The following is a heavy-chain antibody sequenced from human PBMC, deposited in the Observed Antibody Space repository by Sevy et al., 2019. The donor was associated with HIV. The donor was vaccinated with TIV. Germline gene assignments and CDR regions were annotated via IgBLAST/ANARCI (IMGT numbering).Heavy chain of an antibody. CDR1: GYTFTGYY. V-gene: IGHV1-2*02. Sequence: ASVKVSCKASGYTFTGYYMHWVRQAPGQGLEWMGWINPNRGGTNYAQKFQGRVTRTRERSISTAYMELSRLGSDDTAVYYCARDVRGDDAFDIWGQGTMVTVSS. D-gene: IGHD3-10*02. CDR2: INPNRGGT. J-gene: IGHJ3*02. CDR3: ARDVRGDDAFDI.